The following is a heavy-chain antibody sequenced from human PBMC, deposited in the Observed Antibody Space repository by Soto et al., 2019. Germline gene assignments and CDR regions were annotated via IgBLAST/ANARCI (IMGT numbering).Heavy chain of an antibody. CDR3: ARDGKGAAYTHGPYYFDY. D-gene: IGHD1-1*01. J-gene: IGHJ4*02. CDR2: ITSTSSAI. Sequence: GGSLRLSCAASGFPFSFYSMNWVRQAPGKGLEWISYITSTSSAINYADSVRGRFTISRDNAMRSLFLHMNSLRDEDTAVYYCARDGKGAAYTHGPYYFDYWGQGALVTV. V-gene: IGHV3-48*02. CDR1: GFPFSFYS.